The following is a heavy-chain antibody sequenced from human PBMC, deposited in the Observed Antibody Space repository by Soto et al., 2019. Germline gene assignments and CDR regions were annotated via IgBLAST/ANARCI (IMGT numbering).Heavy chain of an antibody. J-gene: IGHJ4*02. CDR3: ARTYHGGDYAQEGFDY. CDR1: GGTFSSYT. CDR2: IIPILGIA. Sequence: QVQLVQSGAEVKKPGSSVKVSCKASGGTFSSYTISWVRQAPGQGLEWMGRIIPILGIANYAQKFQGRVTITEEKYTSKAYMELSSLRSEDTAVYYCARTYHGGDYAQEGFDYWGQGTLVTVSS. V-gene: IGHV1-69*02. D-gene: IGHD4-17*01.